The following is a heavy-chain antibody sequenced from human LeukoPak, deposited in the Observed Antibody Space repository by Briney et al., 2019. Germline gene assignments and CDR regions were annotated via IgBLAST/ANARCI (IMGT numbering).Heavy chain of an antibody. CDR3: ARDSREDYGATIDY. CDR1: GFTFSSYE. CDR2: ISYDGTNK. D-gene: IGHD4-17*01. J-gene: IGHJ4*02. V-gene: IGHV3-30-3*01. Sequence: GGSLRLSCAASGFTFSSYEMNWVRQAPGKGLEWVAVISYDGTNKYYADSVKGRFTISRDNSKNTLYLQMNSLRAEDTAVYYCARDSREDYGATIDYWGQGTLVTVSS.